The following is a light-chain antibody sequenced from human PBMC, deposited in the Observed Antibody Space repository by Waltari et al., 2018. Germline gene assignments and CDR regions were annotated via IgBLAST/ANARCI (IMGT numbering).Light chain of an antibody. V-gene: IGLV1-44*01. Sequence: QSVLTQPPSASGTPGQTVTMSCSGSHSNIGKNPINWYQQLPGTAPKLVIYSDNHRPSGVPDRFSGSASGASASLAIRGLQSDDEADYYCATWDDSLNGVLFGGGTKLTVL. CDR2: SDN. CDR3: ATWDDSLNGVL. J-gene: IGLJ2*01. CDR1: HSNIGKNP.